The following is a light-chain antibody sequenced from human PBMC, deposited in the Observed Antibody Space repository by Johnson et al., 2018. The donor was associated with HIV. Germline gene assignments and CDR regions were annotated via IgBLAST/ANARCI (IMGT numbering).Light chain of an antibody. CDR3: ETWDSSLRAGGV. CDR2: DNN. V-gene: IGLV1-51*01. Sequence: QSVLTQPPSVSAAPGQKVTISCSGSSSNIGNNYVSWYQQLPGTAPKLLIYDNNKRPSGIPDRFSGSKSGTSATLGITGLQTGDEADYYCETWDSSLRAGGVIGTGTKVTVL. J-gene: IGLJ1*01. CDR1: SSNIGNNY.